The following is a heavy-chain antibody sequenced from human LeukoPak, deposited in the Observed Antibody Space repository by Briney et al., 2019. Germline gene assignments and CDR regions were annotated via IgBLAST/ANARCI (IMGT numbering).Heavy chain of an antibody. CDR2: IYSGGST. CDR3: ARLAVAGPFDY. D-gene: IGHD6-19*01. J-gene: IGHJ4*02. Sequence: GGSLRLSCAASGFTVSSNYMSWVRQAPGKGLEWVSVIYSGGSTYYADSVKGRFTISRDNSKNTLYLQMNSLRAEDTAVYYCARLAVAGPFDYWGQGTLVTVSS. CDR1: GFTVSSNY. V-gene: IGHV3-66*04.